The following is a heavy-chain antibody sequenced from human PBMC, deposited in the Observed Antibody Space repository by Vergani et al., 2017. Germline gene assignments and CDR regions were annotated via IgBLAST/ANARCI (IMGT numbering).Heavy chain of an antibody. D-gene: IGHD3-10*01. Sequence: QVQLQESGPGLVKPSGTLSLTCAVSGGSISSSNWWCLVRPPPGKGLEWIGEIDHSGSTNYNPSLKSRVTISVDKSKNQFSLKLSSGTAADTAVYYCARYYGSGEDYMDVWGKGTTVTVSS. J-gene: IGHJ6*03. CDR2: IDHSGST. CDR1: GGSISSSNW. V-gene: IGHV4-4*02. CDR3: ARYYGSGEDYMDV.